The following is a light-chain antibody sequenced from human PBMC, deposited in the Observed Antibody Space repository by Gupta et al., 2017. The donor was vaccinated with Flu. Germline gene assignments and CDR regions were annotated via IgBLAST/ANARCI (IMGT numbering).Light chain of an antibody. CDR1: SGSIASNY. CDR3: QSYDSSNQWV. J-gene: IGLJ3*02. V-gene: IGLV6-57*01. Sequence: VTISCTRSSGSIASNYVQWYQQRPGSSPTTVIYEDNQRPSGVPDRFSCSIDSSSNSASPTISGLKTEDEAYYYCQSYDSSNQWVFGGGTKLTVL. CDR2: EDN.